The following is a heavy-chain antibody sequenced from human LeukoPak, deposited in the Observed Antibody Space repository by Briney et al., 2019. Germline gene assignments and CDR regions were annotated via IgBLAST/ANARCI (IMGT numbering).Heavy chain of an antibody. CDR2: IADDGSNK. J-gene: IGHJ3*02. CDR1: GFTFSSYA. CDR3: AIEGLDTDAFDI. D-gene: IGHD5-18*01. V-gene: IGHV3-30*04. Sequence: GGSLRLSCAASGFTFSSYAMHWVRQAPGKGLDWVAVIADDGSNKYYADSVKGRFTISRDNSNNTLFLQMNSLRAEDTAVYYCAIEGLDTDAFDIWGQGTMVTVSS.